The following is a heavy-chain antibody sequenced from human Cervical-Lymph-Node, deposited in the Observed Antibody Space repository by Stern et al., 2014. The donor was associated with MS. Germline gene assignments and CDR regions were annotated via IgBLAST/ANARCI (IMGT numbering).Heavy chain of an antibody. V-gene: IGHV4-61*02. CDR2: IYISGST. Sequence: QVQLVQSGPGLVKPSQTLSLTCTVSGGSMNSRPYYWNWLRQPAGKALEWIGRIYISGSTNYNPSLESRVTITIEQSKNPLPLKLGFVTAADTAVYYCAREGETSDFFPFDYWGQGAQVIVSS. CDR1: GGSMNSRPYY. CDR3: AREGETSDFFPFDY. D-gene: IGHD3/OR15-3a*01. J-gene: IGHJ4*02.